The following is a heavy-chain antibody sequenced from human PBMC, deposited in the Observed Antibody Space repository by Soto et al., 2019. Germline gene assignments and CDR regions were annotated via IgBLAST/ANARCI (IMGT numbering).Heavy chain of an antibody. CDR2: ISYDGSNK. D-gene: IGHD3-9*01. CDR1: GFTFSSYA. J-gene: IGHJ6*02. Sequence: QVQLVESGGGVVQPGRSLRLSCAASGFTFSSYAMHWVRQAPGKGLEWVAVISYDGSNKYYADSVKGRFTISRDNSKNTLHLQMNSLRAEDTAVYYCARDLHVRSILTCYYRALDYYYYGMDVWGQGTTVTVSS. V-gene: IGHV3-30-3*01. CDR3: ARDLHVRSILTCYYRALDYYYYGMDV.